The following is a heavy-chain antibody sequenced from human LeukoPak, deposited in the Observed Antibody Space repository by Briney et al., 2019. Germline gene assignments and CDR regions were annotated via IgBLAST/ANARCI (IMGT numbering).Heavy chain of an antibody. V-gene: IGHV4-59*12. CDR1: GGSISSYY. J-gene: IGHJ2*01. D-gene: IGHD5/OR15-5a*01. CDR2: IYYSGST. CDR3: ATRPKFMSTYFDL. Sequence: SETLSLTCTVSGGSISSYYWSWIRQPPGKGLEWIGYIYYSGSTNYNPSLKGRVTMSPDTSKNQFSLKLRSVTAADTAVYYCATRPKFMSTYFDLWGRGTLVTVSS.